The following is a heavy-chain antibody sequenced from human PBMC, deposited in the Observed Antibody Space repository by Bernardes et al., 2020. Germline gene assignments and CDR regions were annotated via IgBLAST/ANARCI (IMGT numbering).Heavy chain of an antibody. CDR3: ARLGRRGHIVVVPAAMYFPLNPKQQLVRVGYYGMDV. CDR2: ISSSSSYI. D-gene: IGHD2-2*01. V-gene: IGHV3-21*01. CDR1: GFTFSSYS. J-gene: IGHJ6*04. Sequence: GGSLRLSCAASGFTFSSYSMNWVRQAPGKGLEWVSSISSSSSYIYYADSVKGRFTISSDNAKNSLYLQMNSLRAEDTAVYYCARLGRRGHIVVVPAAMYFPLNPKQQLVRVGYYGMDVWGKGTTVTVSS.